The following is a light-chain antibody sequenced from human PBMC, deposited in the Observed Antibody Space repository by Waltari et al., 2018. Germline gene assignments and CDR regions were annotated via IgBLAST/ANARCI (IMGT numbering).Light chain of an antibody. V-gene: IGKV4-1*01. CDR3: QQCYTYPYT. CDR1: QSVLSSSNNKNY. CDR2: WAS. J-gene: IGKJ2*01. Sequence: DIVMTQSPDSLAVSLGGRATINCKSSQSVLSSSNNKNYLGWYQQKPGQHPKLFISWASTRESGVPDRFSGSGSVTDFTLTISSLQTEDVAVYYCQQCYTYPYTFGQGTNLEIK.